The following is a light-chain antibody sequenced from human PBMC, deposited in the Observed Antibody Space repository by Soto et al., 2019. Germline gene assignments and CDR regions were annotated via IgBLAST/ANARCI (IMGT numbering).Light chain of an antibody. J-gene: IGLJ1*01. CDR2: STT. CDR1: TGPVTSGFY. V-gene: IGLV7-43*01. CDR3: LLYYGGSYV. Sequence: QAVVTQEPSLTVSPGGTVTLTCASSTGPVTSGFYPHWVQQKPGQAPRTLIYSTTYKHSWTPARFSGSLLGGKAALTLSGVQPEDEADYYCLLYYGGSYVFGAGAKVTVL.